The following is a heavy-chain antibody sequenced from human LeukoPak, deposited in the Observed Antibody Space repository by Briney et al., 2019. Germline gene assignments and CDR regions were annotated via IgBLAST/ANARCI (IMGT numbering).Heavy chain of an antibody. Sequence: GASVKVSCKGSGYAFTSHDIIWVRQAAGQGLEWMGSMNPNSGSTVHAHEIQARVTMTRNTSISTAYMELSSLTSEDTAVYDCARSSTEHYDFWSVHPYSYMDVWGKGTTVTVSS. CDR3: ARSSTEHYDFWSVHPYSYMDV. CDR1: GYAFTSHD. J-gene: IGHJ6*03. V-gene: IGHV1-8*01. CDR2: MNPNSGST. D-gene: IGHD3-3*01.